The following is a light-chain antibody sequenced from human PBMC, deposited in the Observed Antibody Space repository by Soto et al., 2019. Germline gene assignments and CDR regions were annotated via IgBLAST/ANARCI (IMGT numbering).Light chain of an antibody. Sequence: EIVMTQSPATLSVSPGERATLSCRASQSVSSNLAWYQQKPGQAPRLLMYGASTRATGIPDRFSGSGSGTEVTITISSLQSEDFAVYYCQQHNNWPPWTFGQGTKVEIK. CDR3: QQHNNWPPWT. CDR2: GAS. J-gene: IGKJ1*01. CDR1: QSVSSN. V-gene: IGKV3-15*01.